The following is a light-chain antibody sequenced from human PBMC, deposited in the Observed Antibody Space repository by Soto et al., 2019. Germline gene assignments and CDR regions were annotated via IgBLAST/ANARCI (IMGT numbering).Light chain of an antibody. J-gene: IGLJ3*02. CDR3: SSYTSTSSWV. CDR1: SSDLGAYNY. Sequence: QSALTQPASVSGSPGQSITISCTGTSSDLGAYNYVSWYQHHPGKAPKLIIYEVSNRPSGVSNRFSGSKSDNTASLTISGLLTEDEADYYCSSYTSTSSWVFGGGTKLTVL. CDR2: EVS. V-gene: IGLV2-14*01.